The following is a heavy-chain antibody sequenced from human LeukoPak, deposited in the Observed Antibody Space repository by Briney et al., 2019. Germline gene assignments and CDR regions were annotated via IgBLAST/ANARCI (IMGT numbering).Heavy chain of an antibody. D-gene: IGHD3-9*01. Sequence: ASVKVSCKASGYTFTGYYMHWVRQAPGQGLEWMGWISAYNGNTNYAQKVQGRVTMTTDTATSTAYMELRSLRSDDTAVYYCARDILTGYLGIYYYGMTSGAKGPRSPSP. J-gene: IGHJ6*02. CDR3: ARDILTGYLGIYYYGMTS. CDR1: GYTFTGYY. V-gene: IGHV1-18*04. CDR2: ISAYNGNT.